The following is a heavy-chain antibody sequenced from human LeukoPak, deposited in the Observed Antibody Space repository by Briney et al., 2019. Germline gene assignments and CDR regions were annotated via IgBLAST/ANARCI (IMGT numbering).Heavy chain of an antibody. J-gene: IGHJ4*02. D-gene: IGHD7-27*01. CDR2: VNPNSGGT. Sequence: ASVKVSCKASGYTFTSYDINWVRQATGQGLEWMGWVNPNSGGTYYAQKFQGRVTMTRDTSISAAYMELSRLRSDDTAVYYCARGDAAINWDFDYWGQGTLVTVSS. V-gene: IGHV1-2*02. CDR1: GYTFTSYD. CDR3: ARGDAAINWDFDY.